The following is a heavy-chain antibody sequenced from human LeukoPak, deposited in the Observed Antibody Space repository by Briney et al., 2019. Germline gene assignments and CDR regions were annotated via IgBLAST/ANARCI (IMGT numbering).Heavy chain of an antibody. J-gene: IGHJ6*03. CDR1: GGSISSRSYY. CDR3: ARSPVVYYYYMDV. Sequence: SETLTLTCTVSGGSISSRSYYWGWIRQPPEKGLEWIGSIYYSGSTYYNPSLKSRVTMSVDTSKNQFSLKLSSVTAADTAVYYCARSPVVYYYYMDVWGKGTTVTVSS. CDR2: IYYSGST. V-gene: IGHV4-39*07.